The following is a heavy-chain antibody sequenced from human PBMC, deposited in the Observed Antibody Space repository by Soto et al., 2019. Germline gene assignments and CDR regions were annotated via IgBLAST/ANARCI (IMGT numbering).Heavy chain of an antibody. CDR1: GGSISSGTYY. V-gene: IGHV4-31*03. CDR2: IFYSGST. D-gene: IGHD2-15*01. J-gene: IGHJ2*01. CDR3: ASTPYGPAVDAWYFDH. Sequence: SETLSLTCSVSGGSISSGTYYWNWIRQHPGKGLEWIGYIFYSGSTFYNPSLRSRVSISVDTSQNQVSLKLNSVTAADTAVYYCASTPYGPAVDAWYFDHWGRGTLVTVSS.